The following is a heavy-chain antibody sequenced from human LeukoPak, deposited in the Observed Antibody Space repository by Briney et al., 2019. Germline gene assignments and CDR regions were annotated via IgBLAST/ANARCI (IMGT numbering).Heavy chain of an antibody. D-gene: IGHD6-19*01. J-gene: IGHJ4*02. CDR3: ARGSLAVAAFY. Sequence: SETLSLTCAVYGGSFSGYYWSWIRQPPGKGLEWIGEINHSGSTNYNPSLKSRVTISVDTSKNQFSLKLSSVNAADTPVYYCARGSLAVAAFYWGQGTLVTVSS. CDR2: INHSGST. CDR1: GGSFSGYY. V-gene: IGHV4-34*01.